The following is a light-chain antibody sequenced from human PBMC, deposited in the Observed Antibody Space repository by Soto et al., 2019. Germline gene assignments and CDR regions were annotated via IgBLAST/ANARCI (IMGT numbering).Light chain of an antibody. CDR2: GAS. Sequence: EIVLTQSPGTLSLSPGERATLSCRASQSVSSSYLAWYQQKPGQAPRLLIYGASSRATGIPDRFSGSGSGTDFTLTINGLLPEDVATYYCQKYDRAPFTFGPGTKVDFK. J-gene: IGKJ3*01. CDR1: QSVSSSY. CDR3: QKYDRAPFT. V-gene: IGKV3-20*01.